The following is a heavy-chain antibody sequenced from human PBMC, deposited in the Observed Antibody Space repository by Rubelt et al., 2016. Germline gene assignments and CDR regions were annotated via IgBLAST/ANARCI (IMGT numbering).Heavy chain of an antibody. CDR3: ASSLPPHTQNDAFDI. Sequence: QLQLQESGPGLVKPSETLSLTCTVSGGSISSSSYYWGWIRQPPGKGLEWIGSIYYSGSTYYNPSLKIRVTISVYPSKNQFSLKLSSVTAADTAVYYCASSLPPHTQNDAFDIWGQGTMVTVSS. J-gene: IGHJ3*02. D-gene: IGHD2-2*02. CDR2: IYYSGST. V-gene: IGHV4-39*07. CDR1: GGSISSSSYY.